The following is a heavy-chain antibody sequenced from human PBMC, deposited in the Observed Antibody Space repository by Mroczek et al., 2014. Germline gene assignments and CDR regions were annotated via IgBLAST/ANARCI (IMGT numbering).Heavy chain of an antibody. Sequence: VQLVESGGGVVQPGRSLRLSCAASGFTFSSYAMHWVRQAPGKGLEWVAVISYDGSNKYYADSVKGRFTISRDNSKNTLYLQMNSLRAEDTAVYYCARDSAYDFWSGYYTHYYYYGMDSWGQGPRSPSP. V-gene: IGHV3-30-3*01. J-gene: IGHJ6*02. CDR1: GFTFSSYA. CDR2: ISYDGSNK. D-gene: IGHD3-3*01. CDR3: ARDSAYDFWSGYYTHYYYYGMDS.